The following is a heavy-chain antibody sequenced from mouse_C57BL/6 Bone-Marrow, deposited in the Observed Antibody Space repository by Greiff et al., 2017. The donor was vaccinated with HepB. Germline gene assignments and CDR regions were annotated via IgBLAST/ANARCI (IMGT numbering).Heavy chain of an antibody. CDR3: ARHDGYYGYFDV. Sequence: DVHLVESGGGLVQPGGSLKLSCAASGFTFSDYYMYWVRQTPEKRLEWVAYISNGGGSTYYPDTVKGRLTISRDNAKNTLYLQMSRLKSEDTAMYYCARHDGYYGYFDVWGTGTTVTVSS. CDR1: GFTFSDYY. D-gene: IGHD2-3*01. J-gene: IGHJ1*03. V-gene: IGHV5-12*01. CDR2: ISNGGGST.